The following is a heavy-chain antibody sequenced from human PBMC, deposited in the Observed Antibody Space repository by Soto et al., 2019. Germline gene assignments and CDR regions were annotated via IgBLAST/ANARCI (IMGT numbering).Heavy chain of an antibody. Sequence: EVQLVESGGGLVQRGGSLRLSCAASGFTFGIYSMNWVRQAPGKGLEWISYINGSSSTMYYADSVKGRFIISRDNADNSLDLQMNSLRDDDPAVYYCARGDRFRCSGARCFSDGLFLSWGQGTLVTVSS. D-gene: IGHD2-15*01. CDR3: ARGDRFRCSGARCFSDGLFLS. CDR1: GFTFGIYS. V-gene: IGHV3-48*02. J-gene: IGHJ5*02. CDR2: INGSSSTM.